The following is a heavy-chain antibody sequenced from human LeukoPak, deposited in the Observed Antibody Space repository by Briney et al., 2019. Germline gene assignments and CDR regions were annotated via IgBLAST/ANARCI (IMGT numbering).Heavy chain of an antibody. V-gene: IGHV1-2*02. J-gene: IGHJ6*02. CDR2: INPNSGGT. Sequence: GASVKVSCKASGYTFTGYYMHWVRQAPGQGLEWMGWINPNSGGTNYAQKFQGRVTMTRDTPISTAYMELSRLRSDDTAVYYCARVEYYYDSSGYPYYYGMDVWGQGTTVTVSS. D-gene: IGHD3-22*01. CDR1: GYTFTGYY. CDR3: ARVEYYYDSSGYPYYYGMDV.